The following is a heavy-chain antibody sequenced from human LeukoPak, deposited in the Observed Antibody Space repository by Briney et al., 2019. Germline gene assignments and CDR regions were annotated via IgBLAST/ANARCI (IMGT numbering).Heavy chain of an antibody. D-gene: IGHD2-2*02. J-gene: IGHJ4*02. CDR1: GYTFTSYY. CDR3: ARGGLVLVPVAILGFDY. Sequence: GTSVKVSCKASGYTFTSYYIHWVRQAPGQGLEWVGILNPSGRNTNYAQKFQGRVPMTRDTSTSTVYMELSGLRSEDTAMYYCARGGLVLVPVAILGFDYWGQGTLVTVAS. CDR2: LNPSGRNT. V-gene: IGHV1-46*01.